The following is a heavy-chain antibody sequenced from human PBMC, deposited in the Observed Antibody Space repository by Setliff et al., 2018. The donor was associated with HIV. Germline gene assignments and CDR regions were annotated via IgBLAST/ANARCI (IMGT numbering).Heavy chain of an antibody. CDR3: ARDTSKVDWFDP. J-gene: IGHJ5*02. Sequence: SETLSLTCAVSGGSIGSGGYSWSWLRQPPGRGLEWVGYIYHVGGTYYNPSLRSRVTISVDRSKNLFSLKLTSVTAADTALYYCARDTSKVDWFDPWGQGTLVTVSS. V-gene: IGHV4-30-2*01. CDR1: GGSIGSGGYS. CDR2: IYHVGGT.